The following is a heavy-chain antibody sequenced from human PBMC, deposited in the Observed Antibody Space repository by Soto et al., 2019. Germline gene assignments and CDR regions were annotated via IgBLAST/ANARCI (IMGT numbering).Heavy chain of an antibody. CDR2: IYYSGST. D-gene: IGHD5-12*01. CDR1: GSSISSYY. CDR3: ARGSGYDYRWFDP. J-gene: IGHJ5*02. Sequence: SETLSLTCTVSGSSISSYYWSWIRQPPGKGLEWIGYIYYSGSTNYNPSLKSRATISVDTSKNQFSLKLSSVTAADTAVYYCARGSGYDYRWFDPWGQGTLVTVSS. V-gene: IGHV4-59*01.